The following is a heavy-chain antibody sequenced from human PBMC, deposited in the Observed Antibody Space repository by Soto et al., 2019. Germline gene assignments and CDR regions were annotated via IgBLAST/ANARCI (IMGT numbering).Heavy chain of an antibody. J-gene: IGHJ4*02. CDR2: IYYSGST. Sequence: SQALSLTCTVSGGSISSGGYYWSWIRQHPGKGLEWIGYIYYSGSTYYNPSLKSRVTISVDTSKNQFSLKLSSVTAADTVVYYCARFDYVVFTRFSRLASYFDFWGQGTLVTVSS. D-gene: IGHD3-16*01. CDR1: GGSISSGGYY. V-gene: IGHV4-31*03. CDR3: ARFDYVVFTRFSRLASYFDF.